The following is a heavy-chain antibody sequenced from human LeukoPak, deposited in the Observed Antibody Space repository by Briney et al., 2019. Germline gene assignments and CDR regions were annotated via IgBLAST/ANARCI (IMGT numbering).Heavy chain of an antibody. CDR2: IWYDGSNK. D-gene: IGHD3-22*01. Sequence: GGSLRLSCAASGFTFSSYGMHWVRQAPGKGLEWVAVIWYDGSNKYYADSVKGRFTISRDNAKNSLYLQMNSLRAKDTAVYYCARGAYYYEDWGQGTLVTVSS. CDR1: GFTFSSYG. J-gene: IGHJ4*02. CDR3: ARGAYYYED. V-gene: IGHV3-33*01.